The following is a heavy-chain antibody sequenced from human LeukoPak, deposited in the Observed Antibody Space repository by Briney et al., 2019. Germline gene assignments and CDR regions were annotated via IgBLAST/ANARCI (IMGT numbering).Heavy chain of an antibody. CDR3: ARGPCSTSCHRSWYFDY. J-gene: IGHJ4*02. V-gene: IGHV4-39*02. CDR2: INHSGST. CDR1: GGSTSSGGYY. D-gene: IGHD2-2*01. Sequence: KASETLSLTCTVSGGSTSSGGYYWTWIRQPPGKGLEWIGEINHSGSTTYKPSLKSRVTISVDTSKNHFSLRLTSVTAADTAVYYCARGPCSTSCHRSWYFDYWGQGTLVTVSS.